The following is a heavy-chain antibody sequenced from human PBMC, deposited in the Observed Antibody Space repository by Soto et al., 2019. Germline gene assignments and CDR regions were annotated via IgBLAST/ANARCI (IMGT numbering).Heavy chain of an antibody. Sequence: GGSLRLSCAASGFTFSNAWMSWVRQAPGKGLEWVGRIKSKTDGGTTDYAAPVKGRFTISRDDSKNTLYLQMNSLKTEDTAVYYCTTVKEGLEWLLFLGMGGMDVWGQGTTVTVSS. V-gene: IGHV3-15*01. CDR3: TTVKEGLEWLLFLGMGGMDV. D-gene: IGHD3-3*01. J-gene: IGHJ6*02. CDR1: GFTFSNAW. CDR2: IKSKTDGGTT.